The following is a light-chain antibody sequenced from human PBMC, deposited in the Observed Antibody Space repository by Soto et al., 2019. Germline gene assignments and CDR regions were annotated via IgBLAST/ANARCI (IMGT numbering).Light chain of an antibody. Sequence: QSALTQPASVSGSPGQSITISCTGTSSDVGNYRFVSWYQQHPGKAPKLIIYEVSNRPSGVSNRFSGSKSGNTASLTISGLQAEDEAHYYCSSHTTNGLGIFGGGTKLTVL. V-gene: IGLV2-14*01. CDR1: SSDVGNYRF. CDR2: EVS. CDR3: SSHTTNGLGI. J-gene: IGLJ2*01.